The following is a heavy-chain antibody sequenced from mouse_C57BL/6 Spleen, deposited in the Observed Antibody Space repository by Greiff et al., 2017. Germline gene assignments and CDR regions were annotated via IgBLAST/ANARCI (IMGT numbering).Heavy chain of an antibody. CDR2: IYPRDGST. V-gene: IGHV1-78*01. CDR1: GYTFTDHT. Sequence: QVQLQQSDAELVKPGASVKISCKVSGYTFTDHTIHWMKQRPEQGLEWIGYIYPRDGSTKYNEKFKGKATLTADKSSSTAYMQLNSLTSEYSAGYFCAGGDYGNSYFAMCYWGQGTSVTVST. CDR3: AGGDYGNSYFAMCY. D-gene: IGHD2-1*01. J-gene: IGHJ4*01.